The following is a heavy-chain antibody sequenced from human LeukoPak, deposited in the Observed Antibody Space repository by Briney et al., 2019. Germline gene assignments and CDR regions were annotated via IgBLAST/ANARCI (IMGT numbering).Heavy chain of an antibody. Sequence: GKSLRLSCAASGFTFINYPMHWVRQAPGKGLEWVAIVSYDGTIKYYVDSVKGRFTISRDNSKNTLYLQMNSLRAEDTAVYYCAKDLGYCSGGSCPTFDYWGQGTLVTVSS. D-gene: IGHD2-15*01. V-gene: IGHV3-30-3*01. CDR2: VSYDGTIK. CDR1: GFTFINYP. J-gene: IGHJ4*02. CDR3: AKDLGYCSGGSCPTFDY.